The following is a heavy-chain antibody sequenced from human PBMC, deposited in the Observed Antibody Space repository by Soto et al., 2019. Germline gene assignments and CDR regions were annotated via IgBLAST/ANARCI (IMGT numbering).Heavy chain of an antibody. D-gene: IGHD5-12*01. J-gene: IGHJ4*02. CDR3: ARRGRDGYNYYFDY. Sequence: GESLKISCNGSGYSFTNYWIAWVRQMPGKGLEWMGIIYPGDSDTTYSPAFQGQVTISADKSISTAYLQWSSLKASDTAMYYCARRGRDGYNYYFDYWGQGTLVTVYS. CDR2: IYPGDSDT. V-gene: IGHV5-51*01. CDR1: GYSFTNYW.